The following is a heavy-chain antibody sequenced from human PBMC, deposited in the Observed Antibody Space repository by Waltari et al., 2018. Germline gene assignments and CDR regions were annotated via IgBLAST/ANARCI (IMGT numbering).Heavy chain of an antibody. J-gene: IGHJ4*02. CDR2: INHSVST. CDR3: ARVMYCSSTSCHDY. V-gene: IGHV4-34*01. Sequence: QVQLQQWGAGLLKPSETLSLTCAVYGGSFSGYYWSWFRQPPGKGLEWMGEINHSVSTNYTPSLKIRVTISVDTSKNQFSLKLSSVTAADTAVYDCARVMYCSSTSCHDYWGQGTLVTVSS. CDR1: GGSFSGYY. D-gene: IGHD2-2*01.